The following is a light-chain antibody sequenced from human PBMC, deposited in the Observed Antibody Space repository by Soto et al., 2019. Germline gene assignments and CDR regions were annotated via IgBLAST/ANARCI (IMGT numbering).Light chain of an antibody. CDR2: GAS. J-gene: IGKJ3*01. V-gene: IGKV1D-12*01. Sequence: DVQMTQSPSTVSASVGDRVTITCRASQGVGNWSAWYQQKPGRAPTRLIYGASTLQSGVPSRFSGNGSGTDFTLTISSLQTEDFATYSCQQANTFPVTFGHGTKVDIK. CDR3: QQANTFPVT. CDR1: QGVGNW.